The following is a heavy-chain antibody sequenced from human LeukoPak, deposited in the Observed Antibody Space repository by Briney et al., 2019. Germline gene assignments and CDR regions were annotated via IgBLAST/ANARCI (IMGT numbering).Heavy chain of an antibody. D-gene: IGHD6-19*01. J-gene: IGHJ5*02. CDR1: GYTFTGYY. V-gene: IGHV1-2*02. CDR3: ARAKGIAVAGNSPTWFDP. Sequence: GASVKVSCKASGYTFTGYYMHWVRQAPGQGLEWMGWINPNSGGTNYAQKFQGRVTMTRDTSISTAYMELSSLRSEDTAVYYCARAKGIAVAGNSPTWFDPWGQGTLVTVSS. CDR2: INPNSGGT.